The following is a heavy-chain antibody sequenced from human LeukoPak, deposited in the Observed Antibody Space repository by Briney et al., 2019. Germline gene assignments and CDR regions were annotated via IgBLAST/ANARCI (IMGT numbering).Heavy chain of an antibody. CDR2: INHSGST. J-gene: IGHJ4*02. V-gene: IGHV4-34*01. D-gene: IGHD2-2*03. Sequence: PSETLSLTYAVYGGSFSGYYWSWIRQPPGKGLEWIGEINHSGSTNYNPSLKSRVTISVDTSKNQFSLKLSSVTAADTAVYYCARGLGSQAPVDYWGQGTLVTVSP. CDR3: ARGLGSQAPVDY. CDR1: GGSFSGYY.